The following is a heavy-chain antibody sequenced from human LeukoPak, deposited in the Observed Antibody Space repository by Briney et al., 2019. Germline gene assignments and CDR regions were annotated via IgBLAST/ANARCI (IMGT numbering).Heavy chain of an antibody. CDR3: AIFGYSYGFDY. CDR2: INHSGST. V-gene: IGHV4-34*01. CDR1: GGSFSGYY. D-gene: IGHD5-18*01. Sequence: SETLSLTCAVYGGSFSGYYWSWIRQPPGKGLEWIGEINHSGSTNYNPSLKSRVTISVDTSKNQFSLKLSSVTAADTAVYYCAIFGYSYGFDYWGQGTLVTVSS. J-gene: IGHJ4*02.